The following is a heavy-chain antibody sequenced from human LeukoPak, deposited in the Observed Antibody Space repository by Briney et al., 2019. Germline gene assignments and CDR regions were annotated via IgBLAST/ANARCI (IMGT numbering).Heavy chain of an antibody. CDR2: INPSGGST. CDR3: ARDSVSVEEVGYYYGMGV. D-gene: IGHD2-15*01. Sequence: ASVKVSCKASGYTFTSYYMHWVRQAPGQGLEWMGIINPSGGSTSYAQKFQGRVTMTRDTSTSTVYMELSSLRSEDTAVYYCARDSVSVEEVGYYYGMGVWGQGTTVTVSS. J-gene: IGHJ6*02. V-gene: IGHV1-46*01. CDR1: GYTFTSYY.